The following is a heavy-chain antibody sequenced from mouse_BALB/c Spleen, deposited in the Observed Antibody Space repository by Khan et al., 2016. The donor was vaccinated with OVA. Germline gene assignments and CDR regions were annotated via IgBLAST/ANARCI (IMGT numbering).Heavy chain of an antibody. V-gene: IGHV1S137*01. CDR3: ARGGRFAY. J-gene: IGHJ3*01. CDR2: ISTYYGDA. Sequence: QVRLQQSGAELVRPGVSVKISCKGSGYTFTDYAMHWVKQSHAKSLEWIGVISTYYGDADYNPKFKGKATMTVDKSSSTAYMELARLTSEDSAIYYCARGGRFAYWGQGTLVTVSA. CDR1: GYTFTDYA. D-gene: IGHD3-3*01.